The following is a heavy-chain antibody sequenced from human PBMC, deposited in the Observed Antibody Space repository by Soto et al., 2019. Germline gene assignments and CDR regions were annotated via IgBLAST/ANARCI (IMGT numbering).Heavy chain of an antibody. CDR1: GFTFSSYS. Sequence: EVQLVESGGGLVKPGGSLRLSCAASGFTFSSYSMNWVRQAPGKGLEWVSSISSSSSYIYYADSVKGRFTISRDNAKNSLYLQMNSLRAEDTAVYYCARSTGSGYRMYYYYYYYMDVWGKGTTVTVSS. V-gene: IGHV3-21*01. CDR2: ISSSSSYI. J-gene: IGHJ6*03. CDR3: ARSTGSGYRMYYYYYYYMDV. D-gene: IGHD3-3*01.